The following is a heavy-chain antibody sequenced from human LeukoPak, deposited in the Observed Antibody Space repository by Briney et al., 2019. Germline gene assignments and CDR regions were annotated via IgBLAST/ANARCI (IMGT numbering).Heavy chain of an antibody. CDR3: AREPRLLRNWFDP. CDR2: IYTSGST. D-gene: IGHD2-15*01. Sequence: SETLSLTCTVSAGSISSGNYYWSWIQQPAVKGLEWIGRIYTSGSTNYNPSLKSRVTISVDTSKNRFSLKLSSVTAADTAVYYCAREPRLLRNWFDPWGQGTLVTVSS. V-gene: IGHV4-61*02. CDR1: AGSISSGNYY. J-gene: IGHJ5*02.